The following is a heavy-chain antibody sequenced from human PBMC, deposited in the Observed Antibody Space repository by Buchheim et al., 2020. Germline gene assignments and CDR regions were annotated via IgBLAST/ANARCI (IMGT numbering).Heavy chain of an antibody. Sequence: EVQLVESGGGLVQPGGSLRLSCAASGFTFSGYWMNWVRQAPGTGLGWVSRINSDGGRTSYADSVRGGFTISRDNSKTTLCLQMNSLRAEDTAVYYCATQGDITMVQGVTFFDYWGQGTL. CDR2: INSDGGRT. CDR3: ATQGDITMVQGVTFFDY. CDR1: GFTFSGYW. D-gene: IGHD3-10*01. J-gene: IGHJ4*02. V-gene: IGHV3-74*01.